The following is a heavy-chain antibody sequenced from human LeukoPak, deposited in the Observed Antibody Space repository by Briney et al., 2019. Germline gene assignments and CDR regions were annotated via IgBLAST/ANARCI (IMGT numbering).Heavy chain of an antibody. V-gene: IGHV1-8*01. CDR2: INPNSGNT. D-gene: IGHD6-19*01. Sequence: GASVKVSCKASGYTFTSYDINWVRQATGQGLEWMGWINPNSGNTGYAQKFQGRVTMTRNTSISTAYMELSSLRSEDTAVYYCARALSSGWYVFWYFDLWGRGTLVTVSS. J-gene: IGHJ2*01. CDR3: ARALSSGWYVFWYFDL. CDR1: GYTFTSYD.